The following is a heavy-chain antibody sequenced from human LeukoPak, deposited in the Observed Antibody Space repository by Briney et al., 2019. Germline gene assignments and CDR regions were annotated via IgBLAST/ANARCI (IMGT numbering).Heavy chain of an antibody. V-gene: IGHV3-23*01. J-gene: IGHJ4*02. CDR3: AKERGDYYDSSGSITPFDY. CDR1: GFTFRSYV. Sequence: GGSLRLSCTASGFTFRSYVFSWVRQAPGKGLEWVSAISGSGGSTYYADSVKGRFTISRDNSKNTLYLQMNSLRAEDTAVYYCAKERGDYYDSSGSITPFDYWGQGTLVTVSS. D-gene: IGHD3-22*01. CDR2: ISGSGGST.